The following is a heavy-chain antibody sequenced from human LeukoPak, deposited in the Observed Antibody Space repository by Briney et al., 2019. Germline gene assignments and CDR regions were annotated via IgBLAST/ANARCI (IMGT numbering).Heavy chain of an antibody. CDR2: ISSNGGST. V-gene: IGHV3-64D*06. CDR1: GFTFSSYA. Sequence: GGSLRLSCSASGFTFSSYAMHWVRQAAGKGLEYVSAISSNGGSTYYADSVKGRFTISRDNSKNTLYLQMSSLRAEGTAVYYCVKDTSGYFDLWGRGTLVTVSS. J-gene: IGHJ2*01. D-gene: IGHD1-26*01. CDR3: VKDTSGYFDL.